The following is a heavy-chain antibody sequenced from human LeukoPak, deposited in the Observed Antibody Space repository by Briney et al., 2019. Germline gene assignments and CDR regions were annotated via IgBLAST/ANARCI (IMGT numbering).Heavy chain of an antibody. Sequence: PGGSLRLSCVASGFTFSSYGINWVRQAPGKGLEWVSYISSSGRTIYYADSVQGRFTISRDNAKNSLYLQMNSLRAEDTAVYYCARDPGQRDYGDYTYYFDYWGQGTLVTVSS. CDR1: GFTFSSYG. CDR3: ARDPGQRDYGDYTYYFDY. D-gene: IGHD4-17*01. J-gene: IGHJ4*02. V-gene: IGHV3-48*03. CDR2: ISSSGRTI.